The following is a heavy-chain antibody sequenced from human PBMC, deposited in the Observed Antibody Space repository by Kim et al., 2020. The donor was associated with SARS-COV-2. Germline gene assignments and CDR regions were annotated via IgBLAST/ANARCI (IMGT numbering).Heavy chain of an antibody. D-gene: IGHD4-17*01. Sequence: YAQKLQCRVTMTTDTSTSPAYMELRSLRSDYTAVYYCARMGTNTVTLFDYWGQGTLVTVSS. CDR3: ARMGTNTVTLFDY. V-gene: IGHV1-18*01. J-gene: IGHJ4*02.